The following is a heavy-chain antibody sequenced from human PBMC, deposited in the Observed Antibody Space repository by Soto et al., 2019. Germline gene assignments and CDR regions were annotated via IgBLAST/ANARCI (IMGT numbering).Heavy chain of an antibody. Sequence: QVQMVQSGAEVKKPGASVRVSCTTSGYSFTDYYIHWVRQAPGQGLEWMGWINSNSGGTNYARKFQGRVTLTRETSINTDYTELSSLASDDTAVFHCATGGYCDIVRCYEGYYYGMDVWGQGTTVSVSS. CDR3: ATGGYCDIVRCYEGYYYGMDV. D-gene: IGHD2-2*03. CDR1: GYSFTDYY. V-gene: IGHV1-2*02. CDR2: INSNSGGT. J-gene: IGHJ6*02.